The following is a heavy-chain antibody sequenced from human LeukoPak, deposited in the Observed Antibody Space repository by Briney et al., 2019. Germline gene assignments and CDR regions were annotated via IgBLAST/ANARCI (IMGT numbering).Heavy chain of an antibody. CDR3: ARSRYVLRFLEWLRPAHFDY. Sequence: SSVKVSCQASGGTFSSYTISWVRQAPGQGLEWMGRIIPILGIANYAQTIQGRVTITADKSTSTAYMELSSLRSEDTAVYYCARSRYVLRFLEWLRPAHFDYWGQGTLVTVSS. J-gene: IGHJ4*02. CDR1: GGTFSSYT. V-gene: IGHV1-69*02. D-gene: IGHD3-3*01. CDR2: IIPILGIA.